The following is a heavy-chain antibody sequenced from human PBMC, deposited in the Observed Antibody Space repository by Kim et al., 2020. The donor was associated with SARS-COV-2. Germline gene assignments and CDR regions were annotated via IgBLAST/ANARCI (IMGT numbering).Heavy chain of an antibody. CDR3: AKDIHIAAAGSNYYYGMDV. CDR1: GFTFSSYG. J-gene: IGHJ6*02. V-gene: IGHV3-33*06. D-gene: IGHD6-13*01. Sequence: GGSLRLSCAASGFTFSSYGMHWVRQAPGKGLEWVAVIWYDGSNKYYADSVKGRFTISRDNSKNTLYLQMNSLRAEDTAVYYCAKDIHIAAAGSNYYYGMDVWGQGTTVTVSS. CDR2: IWYDGSNK.